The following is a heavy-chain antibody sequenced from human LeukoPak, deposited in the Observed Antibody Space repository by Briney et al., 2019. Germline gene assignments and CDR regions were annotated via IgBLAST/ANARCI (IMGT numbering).Heavy chain of an antibody. D-gene: IGHD6-13*01. J-gene: IGHJ4*02. CDR2: IYYSGST. Sequence: PSETLSLTCSVSGASISSYYWSWIRQPPGKGLEWIGYIYYSGSTNYNPSLKSRVTISVDTSKNQFSLKLSSVTAADTAVYYCAREVPNSSSWSFFDYWGQGTLVTVSS. V-gene: IGHV4-59*01. CDR1: GASISSYY. CDR3: AREVPNSSSWSFFDY.